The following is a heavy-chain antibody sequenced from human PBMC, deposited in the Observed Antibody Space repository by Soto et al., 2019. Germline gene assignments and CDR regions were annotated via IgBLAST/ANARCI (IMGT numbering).Heavy chain of an antibody. V-gene: IGHV3-21*01. CDR1: GFTLSNYT. J-gene: IGHJ5*02. Sequence: GGSLRLSCAASGFTLSNYTMNWVRQAPGKGLEWVSSISSSSSYIYYADSVRGRFTISRDNAKNSLYLQMNRLRAEDTAVYYCARDRDYSGWFDPWGQGTLVTVSS. CDR2: ISSSSSYI. CDR3: ARDRDYSGWFDP. D-gene: IGHD2-15*01.